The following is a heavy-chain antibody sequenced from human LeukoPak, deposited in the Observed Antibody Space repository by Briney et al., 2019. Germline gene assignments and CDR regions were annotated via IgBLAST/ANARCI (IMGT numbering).Heavy chain of an antibody. CDR3: ARNVYYYDSSGYYYVPFDY. J-gene: IGHJ4*02. Sequence: PSETLSLTCAVYGGSFSGYYWSWIRQPPGKGLEWIGEINHSGSTNYNPSLKSRVTISVDTSKNQFSLKLSSVTAADTAVYYCARNVYYYDSSGYYYVPFDYWGQGTLVTVSS. CDR1: GGSFSGYY. CDR2: INHSGST. D-gene: IGHD3-22*01. V-gene: IGHV4-34*01.